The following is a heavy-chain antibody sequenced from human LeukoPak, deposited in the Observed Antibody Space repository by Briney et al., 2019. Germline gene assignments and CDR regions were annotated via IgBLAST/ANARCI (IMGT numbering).Heavy chain of an antibody. J-gene: IGHJ4*02. V-gene: IGHV3-21*06. CDR2: INTVSSYI. CDR1: GFSFSSYS. CDR3: ARLRRNTDSSSFFYYNDY. Sequence: GGSLRLSCAASGFSFSSYSFNWVRQAPGKGLEWVSSINTVSSYIYYADSLKGRFTISRDNAKNSLYLQMDSVRAEDSAVYYCARLRRNTDSSSFFYYNDYWGQGTLVTVSS. D-gene: IGHD3-22*01.